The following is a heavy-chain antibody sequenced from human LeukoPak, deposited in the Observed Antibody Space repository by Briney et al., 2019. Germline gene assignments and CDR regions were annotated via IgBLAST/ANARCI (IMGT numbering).Heavy chain of an antibody. CDR2: ISGSGGST. Sequence: GGSLRLSCAASGFTFSSYAMSWVRQAPGKGLEWVSAISGSGGSTYYADSVKGRFTISRDNSKNTLYLQMNSLRAEDTAVYYCAKVGSYYDSSGYYYPYWGQGTLVTVSS. D-gene: IGHD3-22*01. V-gene: IGHV3-23*01. CDR1: GFTFSSYA. J-gene: IGHJ4*02. CDR3: AKVGSYYDSSGYYYPY.